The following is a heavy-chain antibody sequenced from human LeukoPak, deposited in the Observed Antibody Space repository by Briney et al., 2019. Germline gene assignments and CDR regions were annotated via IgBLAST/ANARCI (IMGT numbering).Heavy chain of an antibody. V-gene: IGHV3-30*02. Sequence: GGSLRLSCAASGFTFSSYDMHWVRQAPGKGLEWVALIRYAGSNKYYADSVKGRFTISRDNSKNTLYLQMNSLRAEDTAVYYCAKLSDAAFDIWGQGTLLTVSS. D-gene: IGHD2-2*01. CDR1: GFTFSSYD. CDR2: IRYAGSNK. CDR3: AKLSDAAFDI. J-gene: IGHJ3*02.